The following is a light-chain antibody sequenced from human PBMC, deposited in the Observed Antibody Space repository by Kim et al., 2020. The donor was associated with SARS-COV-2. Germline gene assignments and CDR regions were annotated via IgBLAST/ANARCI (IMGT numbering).Light chain of an antibody. J-gene: IGKJ4*01. Sequence: ATNNCKSNQSVLYRSNHMNYLSWYQQEPRQPPKLLIYWASTLESRVPERFSGSGSGTDFTHTISGLQATDVAVYYCQQYYSTPRTFGGGTKVDIK. CDR3: QQYYSTPRT. CDR1: QSVLYRSNHMNY. CDR2: WAS. V-gene: IGKV4-1*01.